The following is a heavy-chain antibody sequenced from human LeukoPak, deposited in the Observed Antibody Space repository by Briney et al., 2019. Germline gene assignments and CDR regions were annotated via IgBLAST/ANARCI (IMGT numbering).Heavy chain of an antibody. CDR2: ISGYNGNT. Sequence: GASVKVSCKASGFTFTSYGFTWVRQAPGQGLEWMGWISGYNGNTNYAQKLQGRVTMTTDTSTRTAYMVLRSLRSDDTAVYYCARGGSSTYIDYWGQGTLVTVSS. V-gene: IGHV1-18*01. CDR1: GFTFTSYG. J-gene: IGHJ4*02. D-gene: IGHD2-2*01. CDR3: ARGGSSTYIDY.